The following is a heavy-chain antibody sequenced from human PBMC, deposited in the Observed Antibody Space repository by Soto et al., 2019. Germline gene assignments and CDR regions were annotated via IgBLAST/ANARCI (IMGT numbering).Heavy chain of an antibody. CDR2: ISSSSSTI. D-gene: IGHD6-19*01. J-gene: IGHJ1*01. CDR1: GFTFSSYS. CDR3: ARDSAHGSGWHEYRQH. V-gene: IGHV3-48*02. Sequence: GSLRLSCAVSGFTFSSYSMNCVRQAPWKGLEWVSCISSSSSTIYYADSVKGRFTISRDNAKNSLYLQMNSLRDEDTAVYYCARDSAHGSGWHEYRQHRGQGTLVTVSS.